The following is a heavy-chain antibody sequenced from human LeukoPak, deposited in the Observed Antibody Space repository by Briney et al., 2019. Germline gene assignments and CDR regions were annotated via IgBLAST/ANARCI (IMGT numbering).Heavy chain of an antibody. J-gene: IGHJ4*02. V-gene: IGHV1-69*04. CDR3: ARDQPRAKFLDY. CDR2: IIPILNIP. CDR1: GGTFSGDA. Sequence: GASVKVSCKASGGTFSGDAFSWVRQAPGQGLEWMGRIIPILNIPNFAQKFEGRVTITADKSTTTVYMELRSLRSEDTAMYFCARDQPRAKFLDYWGQGSLVTVSS.